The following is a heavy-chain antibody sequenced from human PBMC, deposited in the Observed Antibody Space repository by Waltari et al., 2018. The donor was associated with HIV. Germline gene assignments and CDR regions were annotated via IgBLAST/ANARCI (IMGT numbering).Heavy chain of an antibody. V-gene: IGHV3-23*01. CDR3: ASGGYDSGMIDP. J-gene: IGHJ5*02. D-gene: IGHD6-19*01. CDR1: GFTFNIYA. Sequence: EVQLLESGGGLVQPGGSLRLSCAASGFTFNIYAMSWVRQAPGKGLEWVAGISGCANSLSYVDSVRGRFTISRDNSKNTVFLQMDGLRAEDTALYYCASGGYDSGMIDPWGQGTLVSVSS. CDR2: ISGCANSL.